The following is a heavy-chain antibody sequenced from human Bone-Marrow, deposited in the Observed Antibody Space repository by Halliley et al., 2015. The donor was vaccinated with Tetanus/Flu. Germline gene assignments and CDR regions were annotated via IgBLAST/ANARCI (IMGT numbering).Heavy chain of an antibody. Sequence: EWIGYIFSSGSTNCNPSLKSRVTISVDTSKNQLSLKLRSVTAADTAVYYCARASYGNGWFFDYWGQGTLVTVSS. CDR3: ARASYGNGWFFDY. CDR2: IFSSGST. D-gene: IGHD6-19*01. J-gene: IGHJ4*02. V-gene: IGHV4-59*01.